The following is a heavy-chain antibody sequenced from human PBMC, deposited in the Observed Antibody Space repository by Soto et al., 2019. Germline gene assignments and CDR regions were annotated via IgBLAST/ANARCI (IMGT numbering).Heavy chain of an antibody. J-gene: IGHJ4*02. CDR3: ARATITGTIIDY. CDR2: INPNSGGT. Sequence: PVEVTCKACGLTFTRFCIHWVRQVPGQGLEWMGWINPNSGGTNYVQKFQGRVTMTKDTSINAAYMELSGLRSDDTAVYYCARATITGTIIDYWGPGTLVTVSS. V-gene: IGHV1-2*02. CDR1: GLTFTRFC. D-gene: IGHD1-7*01.